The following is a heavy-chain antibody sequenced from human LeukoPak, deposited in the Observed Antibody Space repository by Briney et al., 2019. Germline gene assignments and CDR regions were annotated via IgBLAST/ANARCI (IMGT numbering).Heavy chain of an antibody. J-gene: IGHJ6*03. D-gene: IGHD5-12*01. CDR2: MNPNSGNT. V-gene: IGHV1-8*03. CDR1: GYTFTSYD. Sequence: ASVKVSCKASGYTFTSYDINWVRQATGQGLEWMGWMNPNSGNTGYAQKFQGRVTITRNTSISTAYMELSSLRSEDTAVYYCARGSGYDYGREVYYYYMDAWGKGTTVTVSS. CDR3: ARGSGYDYGREVYYYYMDA.